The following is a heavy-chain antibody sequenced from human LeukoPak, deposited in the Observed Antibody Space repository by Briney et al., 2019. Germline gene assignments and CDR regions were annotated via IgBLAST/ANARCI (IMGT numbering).Heavy chain of an antibody. Sequence: ASVKVSCKASGYTFTSYDFNWVRQATGQRPEWMGWMSPNSGDTGYAQKFQDRVTMTRNTSISTAYMELSSLRSDDTAVYYCARGANPDYGGNAPLVYGMDVWGQGTTVTVSS. CDR1: GYTFTSYD. J-gene: IGHJ6*02. CDR2: MSPNSGDT. V-gene: IGHV1-8*01. D-gene: IGHD4-23*01. CDR3: ARGANPDYGGNAPLVYGMDV.